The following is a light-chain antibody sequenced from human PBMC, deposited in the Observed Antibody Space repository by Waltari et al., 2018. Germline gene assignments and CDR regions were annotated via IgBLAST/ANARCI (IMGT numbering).Light chain of an antibody. CDR3: HQYHNWPLT. CDR2: WAS. Sequence: DIEMTQSPDSLAVSLGERATINCKSSQSVLYSSNNKNYLAWYQHKPGQPPKLLIYWASTRESGVPERFSGSGSGTDFTLTISSLQAEDVAVYYCHQYHNWPLTFGGGTKLEIK. V-gene: IGKV4-1*01. CDR1: QSVLYSSNNKNY. J-gene: IGKJ4*01.